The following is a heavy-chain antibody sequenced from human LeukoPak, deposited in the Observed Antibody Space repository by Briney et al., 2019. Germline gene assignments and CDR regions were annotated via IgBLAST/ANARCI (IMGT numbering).Heavy chain of an antibody. CDR3: ARVYCSGASCYSGFDY. CDR2: INYSGTT. J-gene: IGHJ4*02. CDR1: GGSISSDNYY. D-gene: IGHD2-15*01. V-gene: IGHV4-39*07. Sequence: SETLSLTCTVSGGSISSDNYYWGWIRQPPGKGLEWIGSINYSGTTYYNPSLKSRVSLSVDTSENQFSLKLISVTAADTAVYYCARVYCSGASCYSGFDYWGQGTLVTVSS.